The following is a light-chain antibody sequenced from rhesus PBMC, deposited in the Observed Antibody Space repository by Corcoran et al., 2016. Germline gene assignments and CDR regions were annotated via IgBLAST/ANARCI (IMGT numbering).Light chain of an antibody. CDR2: KAS. J-gene: IGKJ3*01. Sequence: DIQVTQSPSYLSASVGDRVTITCRASENVNNYLNWYQQKPGKVPKLLISKASTLLSGVPSRFRGSGSGTGYNFTISSLRPEGVASYYCQQVYGTPFAVGPGTKLDI. V-gene: IGKV1-74*01. CDR3: QQVYGTPFA. CDR1: ENVNNY.